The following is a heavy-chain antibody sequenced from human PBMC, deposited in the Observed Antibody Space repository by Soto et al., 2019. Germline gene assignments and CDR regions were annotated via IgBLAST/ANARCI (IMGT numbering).Heavy chain of an antibody. CDR2: INPNSGGT. V-gene: IGHV1-2*02. D-gene: IGHD5-12*01. CDR1: GYTFTGYY. Sequence: ASVKVSCTASGYTFTGYYMHWVRQAPGQGLEWMGWINPNSGGTNYAQKFQGRVTMTRDTSISTAYMELSRLRSDDTAVYYCARDLARAQLLATYTLGAFDIWGQGTMVTVSS. J-gene: IGHJ3*02. CDR3: ARDLARAQLLATYTLGAFDI.